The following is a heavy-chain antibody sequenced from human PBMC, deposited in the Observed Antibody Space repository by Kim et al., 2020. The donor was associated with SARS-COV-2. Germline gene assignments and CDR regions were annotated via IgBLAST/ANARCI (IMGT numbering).Heavy chain of an antibody. V-gene: IGHV3-30*04. CDR2: ISYDGSNK. J-gene: IGHJ4*02. Sequence: GGSLRLSCAASGFTFSSYAMHWVRQAPGKGLEWVAVISYDGSNKYYADSVKGRFTISIDNSKNTLYLQMNSLRAEDTAVYYCARGLGGYKTYFDYWGQGTLVTVSS. D-gene: IGHD5-12*01. CDR1: GFTFSSYA. CDR3: ARGLGGYKTYFDY.